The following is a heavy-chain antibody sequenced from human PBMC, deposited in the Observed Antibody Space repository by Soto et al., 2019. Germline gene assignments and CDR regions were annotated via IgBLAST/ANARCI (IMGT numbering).Heavy chain of an antibody. V-gene: IGHV4-4*02. Sequence: SETHSLTSTVSGGNIGSSNWWSWVRQPPGKGLEWIGEIYHSGSTNYNPSLKSRVTISVDKSKNQFSLKLSSVTAADTAVYYCARDIRYYDILTGYYNVDYYYGMDVWGQGTTVTVSS. CDR1: GGNIGSSNW. CDR3: ARDIRYYDILTGYYNVDYYYGMDV. D-gene: IGHD3-9*01. CDR2: IYHSGST. J-gene: IGHJ6*02.